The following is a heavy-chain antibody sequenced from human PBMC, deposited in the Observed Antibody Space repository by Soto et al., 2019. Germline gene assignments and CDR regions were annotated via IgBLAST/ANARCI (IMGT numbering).Heavy chain of an antibody. CDR2: IYPGDSDT. D-gene: IGHD1-26*01. J-gene: IGHJ4*02. V-gene: IGHV5-51*01. Sequence: PGESLKISCQGSGYSFASHWVAWVRQMPEKGLEWIGTIYPGDSDTKYSSAFRGHVTISADTSVSTAYLQWRSLEATDSASYYCARYSGRYWHYLDFWGQGTLVTVSS. CDR1: GYSFASHW. CDR3: ARYSGRYWHYLDF.